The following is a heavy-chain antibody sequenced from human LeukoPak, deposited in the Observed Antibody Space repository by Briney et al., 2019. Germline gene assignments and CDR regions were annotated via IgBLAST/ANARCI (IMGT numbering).Heavy chain of an antibody. V-gene: IGHV3-21*01. D-gene: IGHD1-26*01. CDR1: GFTFSSYN. Sequence: PGGSLRLSCAASGFTFSSYNMNWVRQAPGKGLEWVSSISTSSNYRYYADPVKGRFTISRDNAKKLLYLQMNSLRAEDTAVYYCARDPYSGSYSAYYYYYMDVWGKGTTVTVSS. CDR3: ARDPYSGSYSAYYYYYMDV. CDR2: ISTSSNYR. J-gene: IGHJ6*03.